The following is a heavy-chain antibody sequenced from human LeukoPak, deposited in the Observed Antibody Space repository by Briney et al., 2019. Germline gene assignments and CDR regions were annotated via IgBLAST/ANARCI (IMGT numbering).Heavy chain of an antibody. CDR1: GYTFTSYA. CDR3: ARGVATNRYYFDY. J-gene: IGHJ4*02. V-gene: IGHV1-3*01. CDR2: INAGNGNT. D-gene: IGHD5-12*01. Sequence: VASVKVSCKASGYTFTSYAMHWVRQAPGQRLEWMGWINAGNGNTKYPQKFQGRVTITRDTSASTAYMELSSLRSEDTAVYSCARGVATNRYYFDYWGQGTLVTVSS.